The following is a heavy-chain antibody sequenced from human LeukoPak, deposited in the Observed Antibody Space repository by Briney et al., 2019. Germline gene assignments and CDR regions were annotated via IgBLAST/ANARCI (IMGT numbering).Heavy chain of an antibody. CDR3: ARQSGSYLHY. Sequence: SETLSLTCTVSGGSISGYQRSWIRQPPGKGLEWIGYIYHSGTTYYNPSLKSRVTISVDTSKNQFSLKLSSVTAADTAVYYCARQSGSYLHYWGQGTLVTVSS. V-gene: IGHV4-59*01. CDR2: IYHSGTT. CDR1: GGSISGYQ. D-gene: IGHD1-26*01. J-gene: IGHJ4*02.